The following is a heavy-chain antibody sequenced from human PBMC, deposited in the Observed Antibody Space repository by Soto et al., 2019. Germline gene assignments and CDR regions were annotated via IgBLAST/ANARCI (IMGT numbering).Heavy chain of an antibody. D-gene: IGHD1-26*01. V-gene: IGHV3-15*07. J-gene: IGHJ4*02. Sequence: EVQLVESGGGLVKPGGSLRLSCAASGFTFSNDWMNWVRQAPGKGLEWVGRIKSETDGGTTDYAAPVKGRVTSSRDDSKNTLYLQMNILKTEDTAVYYCATFDGPGLGAGDFDYWGQGTLVTVSS. CDR3: ATFDGPGLGAGDFDY. CDR1: GFTFSNDW. CDR2: IKSETDGGTT.